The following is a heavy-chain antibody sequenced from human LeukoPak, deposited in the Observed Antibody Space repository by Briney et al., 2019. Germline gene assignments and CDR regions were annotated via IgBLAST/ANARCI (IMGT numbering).Heavy chain of an antibody. Sequence: PGGSLRLSCAASGFTVSSNYMNWVRKAPGKGLEWVSVIYNDGSTYYADSVKGRFTISRDNSKNTLYLQMNSLRAEDTAVYYCTRDPTSGWYYFDYWGRGTLVTVSS. J-gene: IGHJ4*02. CDR3: TRDPTSGWYYFDY. CDR2: IYNDGST. CDR1: GFTVSSNY. V-gene: IGHV3-53*01. D-gene: IGHD6-19*01.